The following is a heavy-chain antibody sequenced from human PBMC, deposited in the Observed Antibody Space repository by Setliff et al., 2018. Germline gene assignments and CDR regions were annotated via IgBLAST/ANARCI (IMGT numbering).Heavy chain of an antibody. V-gene: IGHV4-39*07. CDR1: GGSISSSSYY. Sequence: LSLTCTVSGGSISSSSYYWGWIRQPPGKGLEWIGSIYYSGSTYYNPSLKSRVTISVDTSKNQFSLKLSSVTAADTAVYYCARDCDSSGYYYCLFDYWGQGTLVTVSS. J-gene: IGHJ4*02. CDR3: ARDCDSSGYYYCLFDY. D-gene: IGHD3-22*01. CDR2: IYYSGST.